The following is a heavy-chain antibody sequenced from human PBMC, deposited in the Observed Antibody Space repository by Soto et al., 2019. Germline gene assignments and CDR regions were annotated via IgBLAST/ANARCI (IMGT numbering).Heavy chain of an antibody. V-gene: IGHV1-46*01. J-gene: IGHJ4*02. CDR3: ARSSVWGRYRFDY. Sequence: QVQLMQSGAEVKKPGASVNLSCKASGYTFTSQFLHWVRQAPGQGLEWMGIINPIGGSTSYARQFQGRLIMTIDTSTTTVYMELSSLRSEDTAVYYCARSSVWGRYRFDYWGQGTLVSVSP. CDR1: GYTFTSQF. D-gene: IGHD3-16*02. CDR2: INPIGGST.